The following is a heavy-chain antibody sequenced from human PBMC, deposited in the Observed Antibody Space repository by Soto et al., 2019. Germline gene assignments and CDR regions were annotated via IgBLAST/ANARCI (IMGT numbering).Heavy chain of an antibody. CDR1: GFTVSSNY. D-gene: IGHD6-13*01. Sequence: EVQLVESGGGLIQPGGSLRLSCAASGFTVSSNYMSWVRQAPGKGLEWVSVIYSGGSTYYADSVKGRFTISRDNSKNTLYLQMNSLRAEDTAVYYWARGGYSSSWPFDYWGQGTLVTVSS. CDR2: IYSGGST. V-gene: IGHV3-53*01. J-gene: IGHJ4*02. CDR3: ARGGYSSSWPFDY.